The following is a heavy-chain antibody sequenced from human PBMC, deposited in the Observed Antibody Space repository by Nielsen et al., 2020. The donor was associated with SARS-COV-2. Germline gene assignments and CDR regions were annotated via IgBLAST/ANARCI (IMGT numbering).Heavy chain of an antibody. V-gene: IGHV3-64D*09. Sequence: GGSLRLSCAASGFTFSSYAMHWVRQAPGKGLEYVSAISSNGGSTYYADSVKGRFTISRDNSKNTLYLQMSSLRAEDTAVYYCVKGMIGYYGILTGYYTPFDYWGQGTLVTVSS. CDR1: GFTFSSYA. CDR3: VKGMIGYYGILTGYYTPFDY. CDR2: ISSNGGST. D-gene: IGHD3-9*01. J-gene: IGHJ4*02.